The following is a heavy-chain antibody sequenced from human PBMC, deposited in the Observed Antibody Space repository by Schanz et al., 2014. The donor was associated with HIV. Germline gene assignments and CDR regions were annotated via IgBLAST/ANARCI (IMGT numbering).Heavy chain of an antibody. J-gene: IGHJ4*02. V-gene: IGHV3-7*01. Sequence: EVHLEESGGDLVQRGGSLRLSCAASGFTFGIFWMNWVRQAPGKGLEWVASINQDGSEQYYVDSVKGRFTISRDNAKNSLYLNMYSLRAEDTAVYFCAKSNGGDTAVVQYYFDYWGQGTLVSVSS. CDR1: GFTFGIFW. D-gene: IGHD5-18*01. CDR2: INQDGSEQ. CDR3: AKSNGGDTAVVQYYFDY.